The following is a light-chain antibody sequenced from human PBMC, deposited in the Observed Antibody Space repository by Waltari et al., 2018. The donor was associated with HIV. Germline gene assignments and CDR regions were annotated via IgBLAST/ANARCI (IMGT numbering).Light chain of an antibody. Sequence: EIVLTQSPGTLSLSPGERATLSCRASQSVSSSYLAWYQQKPGQAPRRLIYGASSRATGIPDRFSGSGSGTDFTLTISRLEPEDFAVYYCQQYGSSLGQGTKLEIK. CDR2: GAS. J-gene: IGKJ2*01. V-gene: IGKV3-20*01. CDR1: QSVSSSY. CDR3: QQYGSS.